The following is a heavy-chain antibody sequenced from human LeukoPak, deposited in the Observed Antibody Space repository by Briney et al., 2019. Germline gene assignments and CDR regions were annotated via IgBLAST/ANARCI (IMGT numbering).Heavy chain of an antibody. CDR3: ARRSSAAGFDY. D-gene: IGHD3-10*01. J-gene: IGHJ4*02. CDR1: GYSFTSYW. Sequence: NRGESLKISCKGSGYSFTSYWIGWVRQMPGKGLEWMGIIYPGDSDTRYSPSFQGQVTISAGKSISTAYLQWSSLKASDTAMYYCARRSSAAGFDYWGQGTLVTVSS. V-gene: IGHV5-51*01. CDR2: IYPGDSDT.